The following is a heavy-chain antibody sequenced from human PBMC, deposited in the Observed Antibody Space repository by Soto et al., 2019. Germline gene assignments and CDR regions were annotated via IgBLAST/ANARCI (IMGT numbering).Heavy chain of an antibody. D-gene: IGHD3-3*01. J-gene: IGHJ1*01. CDR2: IIPIFGTA. CDR3: ASPEQYYDFWSGYYLPQH. CDR1: GGTFSSYA. V-gene: IGHV1-69*13. Sequence: SVKVSCKASGGTFSSYAISWVRQAPGQGLEWMGGIIPIFGTANYAQKFQGRVTITADESTSTAYMELSSLRSEDTAVYYCASPEQYYDFWSGYYLPQHWGQGTLVTVSS.